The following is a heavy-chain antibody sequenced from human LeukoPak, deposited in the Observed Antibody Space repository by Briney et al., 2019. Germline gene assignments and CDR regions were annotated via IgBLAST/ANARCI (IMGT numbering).Heavy chain of an antibody. V-gene: IGHV1-2*06. CDR2: INPNSGGT. Sequence: GASVKDSCKASGYTFTGYYMHWVRQAPGQGLEWMGRINPNSGGTDYAQKFQGRVTMTWDTSISTAYMELSRLTSDDTAMYYCARGGFDYWGQGTLVTVSS. CDR3: ARGGFDY. D-gene: IGHD3-10*01. CDR1: GYTFTGYY. J-gene: IGHJ4*02.